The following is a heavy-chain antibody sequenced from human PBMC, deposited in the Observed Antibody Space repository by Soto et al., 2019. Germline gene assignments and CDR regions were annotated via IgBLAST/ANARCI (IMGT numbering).Heavy chain of an antibody. D-gene: IGHD3-3*01. CDR2: INSDGSST. CDR1: GFTFSSYW. Sequence: GGSLRLSCAASGFTFSSYWMHWVRQAPGKGLVWVSRINSDGSSTSYADSVKGRFTISRDNAKNTLYLQMNSLRAEDTAVYYCARDNDFWSGYYPSYYGMDVWGQGTTVTVSS. J-gene: IGHJ6*02. CDR3: ARDNDFWSGYYPSYYGMDV. V-gene: IGHV3-74*01.